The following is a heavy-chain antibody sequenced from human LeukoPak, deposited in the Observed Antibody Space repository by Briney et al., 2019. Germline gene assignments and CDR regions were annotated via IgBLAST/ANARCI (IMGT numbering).Heavy chain of an antibody. CDR1: GGSISSHY. J-gene: IGHJ3*02. V-gene: IGHV4-59*11. CDR3: ARDSGYCSGGSCSQMTDDAFDI. D-gene: IGHD2-15*01. CDR2: IYYSGST. Sequence: SETLSLTCTVSGGSISSHYWSWIRQPPGKGLEWIGYIYYSGSTNYNPSLKSRVTISVDTSKNQFSLKLSSVTAADTAVYYCARDSGYCSGGSCSQMTDDAFDIWGQGTMVTVSS.